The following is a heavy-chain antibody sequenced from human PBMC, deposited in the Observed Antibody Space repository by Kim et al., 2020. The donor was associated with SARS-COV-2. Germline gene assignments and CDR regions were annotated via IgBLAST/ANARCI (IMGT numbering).Heavy chain of an antibody. J-gene: IGHJ5*02. CDR1: GGSISSSSYY. CDR3: AECQLELRDWWFAP. CDR2: IYYSGST. V-gene: IGHV4-39*01. Sequence: SETLSLTCTVSGGSISSSSYYWGGIRQPPGKGLEWIGSIYYSGSTYYNPSLKSRVTISVDTSKNQFSLKLSSVTAAATAVYYCAECQLELRDWWFAPWGQETLVTVSS. D-gene: IGHD1-7*01.